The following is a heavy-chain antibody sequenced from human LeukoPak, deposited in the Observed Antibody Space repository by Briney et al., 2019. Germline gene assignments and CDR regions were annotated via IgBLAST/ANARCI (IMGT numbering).Heavy chain of an antibody. J-gene: IGHJ5*02. CDR3: ARGGAPYCSSTSCYEVWFDP. CDR1: GFTFNNFW. CDR2: INLDGSWK. Sequence: GESLRLSCAASGFTFNNFWMNWVRQAPGQGLEWVSNINLDGSWKYYVDSVKGRFTIPRDNAQNSLYLQMNRLRAEDTAVYYCARGGAPYCSSTSCYEVWFDPWGQGTLVTVSS. D-gene: IGHD2-2*01. V-gene: IGHV3-7*05.